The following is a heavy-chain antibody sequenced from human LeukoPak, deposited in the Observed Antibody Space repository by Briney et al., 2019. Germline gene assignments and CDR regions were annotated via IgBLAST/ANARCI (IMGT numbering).Heavy chain of an antibody. V-gene: IGHV3-23*01. J-gene: IGHJ6*03. CDR2: ISGSGGST. CDR1: GFTFSSYA. CDR3: AKLVDYCEGRTCFTTYYYTDI. D-gene: IGHD4/OR15-4a*01. Sequence: PGGSLRLSCAASGFTFSSYAMSWVRQAPGKGLEWVSAISGSGGSTYYADSVKGRFTVSRDHSKNTLDLQMNSLTLEDTAVYYCAKLVDYCEGRTCFTTYYYTDIWGKGTTVTVSS.